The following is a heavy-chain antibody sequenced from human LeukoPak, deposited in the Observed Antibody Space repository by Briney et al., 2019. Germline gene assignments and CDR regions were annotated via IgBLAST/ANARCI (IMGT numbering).Heavy chain of an antibody. CDR1: GYTFTSYD. D-gene: IGHD3-10*01. Sequence: GASVKVSCKASGYTFTSYDINWVRQAPGQGLEWMGWINPNSGGTNYAQKFQGRVTMTRDTSISTAYMELSRLRSDDTAVYYCAREEGFGEFHFDYWGQGTLVTVSS. CDR3: AREEGFGEFHFDY. J-gene: IGHJ4*02. CDR2: INPNSGGT. V-gene: IGHV1-2*02.